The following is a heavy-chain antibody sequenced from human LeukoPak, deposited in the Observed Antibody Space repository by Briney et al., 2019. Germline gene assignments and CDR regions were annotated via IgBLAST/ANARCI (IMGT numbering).Heavy chain of an antibody. CDR2: IGTASDT. CDR3: ARGPPRGKYYYMDV. Sequence: GRSLRLSCAASGFTFSSFDMHWVRQPTGQGLEWVSTIGTASDTYYPGSVEGRFTLSRDNAKNSLYLQMNSLTAGGTAVYYCARGPPRGKYYYMDVWGKGTTVTVSS. V-gene: IGHV3-13*01. J-gene: IGHJ6*03. CDR1: GFTFSSFD. D-gene: IGHD1-1*01.